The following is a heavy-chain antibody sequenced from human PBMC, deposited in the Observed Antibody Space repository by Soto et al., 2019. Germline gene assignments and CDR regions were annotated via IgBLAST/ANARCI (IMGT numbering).Heavy chain of an antibody. J-gene: IGHJ4*02. CDR3: VKSRGGNNFDFFD. CDR1: GFTLKSYG. D-gene: IGHD5-12*01. CDR2: IWYDGSNK. Sequence: GGSLGLSCAASGFTLKSYGMHWVRQAPGKGLEWVAVIWYDGSNKYYADSVKGRFTISRDNSKNTLYLQMTTLSADDTAVYYCVKSRGGNNFDFFDWGQGTLVTVSS. V-gene: IGHV3-33*06.